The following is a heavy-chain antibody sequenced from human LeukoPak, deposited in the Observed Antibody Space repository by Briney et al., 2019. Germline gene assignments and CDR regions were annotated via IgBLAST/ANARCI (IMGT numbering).Heavy chain of an antibody. CDR1: GLTFSAFA. CDR2: IGVSDGST. CDR3: AKRARDVPKTADYDY. D-gene: IGHD2-21*02. J-gene: IGHJ4*02. V-gene: IGHV3-23*01. Sequence: GGSLRLSCAASGLTFSAFAMTWVRQAPGKGLEWVAVIGVSDGSTYYADSVKGRFSISRDSSGSTLYLQMNSLRPEDAAVYYCAKRARDVPKTADYDYWGQGALVTVSS.